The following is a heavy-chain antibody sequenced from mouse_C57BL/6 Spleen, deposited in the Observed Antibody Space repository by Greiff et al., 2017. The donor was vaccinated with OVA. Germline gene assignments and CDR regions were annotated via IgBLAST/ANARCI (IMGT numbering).Heavy chain of an antibody. CDR2: ITYDGSSR. V-gene: IGHV5-16*01. J-gene: IGHJ2*01. D-gene: IGHD4-1*01. Sequence: EVQLVESEGGLVQPGSSMKLSCTASGFTFSDYYMAWVRQVPEKGLEWVANITYDGSSRYYLDSLKSRFIISRDNAKNILFLQMSSLKSEDTATYYFARALTGLYYFVYWGQGTTLTVSS. CDR3: ARALTGLYYFVY. CDR1: GFTFSDYY.